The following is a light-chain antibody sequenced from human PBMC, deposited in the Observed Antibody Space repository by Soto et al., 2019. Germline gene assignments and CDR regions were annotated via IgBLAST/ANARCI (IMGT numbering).Light chain of an antibody. J-gene: IGLJ2*01. Sequence: QAVLTQSPSASASLGASVKLTCTLSSGHSSYAIAWHQQQPEKGPRYLMKPNSDGSHSKGDGIPDRFSGSSSGAERYLTISSLQSEDEADYYCQTWGTGPVVFGGGTQLTVL. CDR2: PNSDGSH. CDR1: SGHSSYA. CDR3: QTWGTGPVV. V-gene: IGLV4-69*01.